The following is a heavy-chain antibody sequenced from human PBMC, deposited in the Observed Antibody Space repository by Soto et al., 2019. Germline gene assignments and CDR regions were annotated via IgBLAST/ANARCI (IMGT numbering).Heavy chain of an antibody. Sequence: GGSLRLSCAASGFTFSGSAMHWVRQASGKGLEWVGRIRSKANSYATAYAASVKGRFTISRDDSKNTAYLQMNSLKTEDTAVYYCTRREYYGSGSYSGSDYYYYYGMDVWGQGTTVTVSS. CDR2: IRSKANSYAT. CDR1: GFTFSGSA. CDR3: TRREYYGSGSYSGSDYYYYYGMDV. D-gene: IGHD3-10*01. J-gene: IGHJ6*02. V-gene: IGHV3-73*01.